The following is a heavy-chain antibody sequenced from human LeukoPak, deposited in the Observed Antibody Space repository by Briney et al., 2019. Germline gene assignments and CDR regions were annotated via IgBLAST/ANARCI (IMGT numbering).Heavy chain of an antibody. CDR1: GYTFTAYY. CDR3: AREPRSVTMVRGVFDY. CDR2: IIPIFGTA. V-gene: IGHV1-69*13. J-gene: IGHJ4*02. Sequence: SVKVSCKASGYTFTAYYMHWVRQAPGQGLEWMGGIIPIFGTANYAQKFQGRVTITADESTSTAYMELSSLRSEDTAVYYCAREPRSVTMVRGVFDYWGQGTLVTVSS. D-gene: IGHD3-10*01.